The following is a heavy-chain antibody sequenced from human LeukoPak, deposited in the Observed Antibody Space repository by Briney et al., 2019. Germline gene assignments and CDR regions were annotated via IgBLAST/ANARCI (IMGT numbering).Heavy chain of an antibody. D-gene: IGHD6-13*01. V-gene: IGHV3-9*01. CDR1: GFTFDDYA. CDR2: VSWNSGSI. CDR3: AKDRSSIAAVGKAVDY. Sequence: PGRSLRLSCAASGFTFDDYAMHWVRQAPGKGLEWVSGVSWNSGSIDYADSVKGRFTISRDNAKNSLYLQMNSLRSEDTALYYCAKDRSSIAAVGKAVDYWGQGTLVTVSS. J-gene: IGHJ4*02.